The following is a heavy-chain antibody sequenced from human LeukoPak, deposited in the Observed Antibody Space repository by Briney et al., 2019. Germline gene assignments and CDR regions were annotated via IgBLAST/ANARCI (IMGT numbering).Heavy chain of an antibody. CDR2: INTDGSST. CDR3: ARGPYDSSGYNWFDP. V-gene: IGHV3-74*01. J-gene: IGHJ5*02. D-gene: IGHD3-22*01. Sequence: PGGSLRLSCAASGFTFSSYWMHWVRQAPGKGLVWVSRINTDGSSTSYADSVKGRFTISRDNAKNTLYLQMNSLRAEDTAVYYCARGPYDSSGYNWFDPWGQGTLVTVSS. CDR1: GFTFSSYW.